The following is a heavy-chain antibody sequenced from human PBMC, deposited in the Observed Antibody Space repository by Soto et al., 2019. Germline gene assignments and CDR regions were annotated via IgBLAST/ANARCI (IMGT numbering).Heavy chain of an antibody. CDR2: IYYSGST. J-gene: IGHJ5*02. CDR1: GGSISSSSYY. Sequence: SETLSLTCTVSGGSISSSSYYWGWIRQPPGKGLEWIGSIYYSGSTYYNPSLKSRVTISVDTSKNQFSLKLSSVTAADTAVYYCARQAVWDIVVVVAATNWFDPRGQGTLVTVSS. D-gene: IGHD2-15*01. CDR3: ARQAVWDIVVVVAATNWFDP. V-gene: IGHV4-39*01.